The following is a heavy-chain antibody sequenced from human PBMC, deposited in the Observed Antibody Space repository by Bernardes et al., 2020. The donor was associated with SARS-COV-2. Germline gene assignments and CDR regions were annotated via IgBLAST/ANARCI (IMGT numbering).Heavy chain of an antibody. CDR2: TRSSGEST. J-gene: IGHJ4*02. Sequence: GRSLRVSCAASGFTFTSHAMSWVRQAPGKGLEWVSVTRSSGESTYTDSVRGRFTISRDISKNTLYLQINSLRAEDTALYYCAKDKGGGSTEPSDYWGQGTLVTVSS. CDR3: AKDKGGGSTEPSDY. D-gene: IGHD2-15*01. V-gene: IGHV3-23*01. CDR1: GFTFTSHA.